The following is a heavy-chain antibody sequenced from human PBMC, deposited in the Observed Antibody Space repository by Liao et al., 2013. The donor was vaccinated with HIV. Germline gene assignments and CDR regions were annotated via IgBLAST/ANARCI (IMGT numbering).Heavy chain of an antibody. J-gene: IGHJ6*04. CDR2: IYYGGST. CDR1: GGSISSNSYYY. V-gene: IGHV4-39*07. D-gene: IGHD3-10*01. CDR3: VRERSSMPRGLKISYMDV. Sequence: QLQLQESGPGLVKPSETLSLTCTVSGGSISSNSYYYWGWIRQPPGKGLEWIGSIYYGGSTDYNPSLKSRVTISIDTSKNHFSLKLSSVTAADTAVYYCVRERSSMPRGLKISYMDVWGEGTTVTVSS.